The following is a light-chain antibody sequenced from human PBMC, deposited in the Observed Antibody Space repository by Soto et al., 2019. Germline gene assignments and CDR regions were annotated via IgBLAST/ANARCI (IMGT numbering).Light chain of an antibody. Sequence: MPQSQSSLSASVADRVTITCRASQGIGNDLGWSQQKPGKAHKRLIYATYSLQSGGQSRFSGSGSGTEFTLTIRSRQPEDFATYYCIQHNTYPRTFGQGTKVEIK. J-gene: IGKJ1*01. CDR2: ATY. CDR3: IQHNTYPRT. V-gene: IGKV1-17*01. CDR1: QGIGND.